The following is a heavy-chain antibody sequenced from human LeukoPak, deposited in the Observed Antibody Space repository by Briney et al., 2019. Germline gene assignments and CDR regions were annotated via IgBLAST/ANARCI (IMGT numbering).Heavy chain of an antibody. CDR2: IYYSGST. Sequence: SETLSLTCTVSGGSISSYYWSWIRQPPGKGLEWIGYIYYSGSTNYNPSLKSRVTISVDTSKNQFSLKLSSVTAADTAVYYCARENRYYDILTGYPTYWYFDLWGRGTLVTVSS. J-gene: IGHJ2*01. D-gene: IGHD3-9*01. CDR1: GGSISSYY. CDR3: ARENRYYDILTGYPTYWYFDL. V-gene: IGHV4-59*01.